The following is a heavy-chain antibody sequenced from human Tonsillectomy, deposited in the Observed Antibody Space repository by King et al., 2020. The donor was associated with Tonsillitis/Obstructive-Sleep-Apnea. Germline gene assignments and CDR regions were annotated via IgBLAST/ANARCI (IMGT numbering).Heavy chain of an antibody. CDR3: ARDDLQWDIRNYFEY. D-gene: IGHD1-26*01. Sequence: VQLVESGGGVVQPGRSLRLSCAASGFSFSNYAMYWVRQAPGKGLEWVAVISHDGSNKYYADCVKGRFTLSRDNSKNTLYLQMNSLRAEDTAVYYCARDDLQWDIRNYFEYWGKGTLVTVS. CDR1: GFSFSNYA. V-gene: IGHV3-30*04. J-gene: IGHJ4*02. CDR2: ISHDGSNK.